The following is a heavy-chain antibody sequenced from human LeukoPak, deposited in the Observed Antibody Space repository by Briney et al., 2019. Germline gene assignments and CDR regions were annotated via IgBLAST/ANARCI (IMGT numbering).Heavy chain of an antibody. D-gene: IGHD3-3*02. J-gene: IGHJ4*02. Sequence: EASVKVSCTASGYTFTSYDINWVRQATGQGLEWMGWINTNTGNPTYAQGFTGRFVFSLDTSVSTAYLQISSLKAEDTAVYYCARAHLHYDYWGQGTLVTVSS. V-gene: IGHV7-4-1*02. CDR2: INTNTGNP. CDR1: GYTFTSYD. CDR3: ARAHLHYDY.